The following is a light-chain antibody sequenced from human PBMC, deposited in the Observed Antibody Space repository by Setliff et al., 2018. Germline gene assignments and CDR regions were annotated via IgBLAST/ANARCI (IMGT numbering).Light chain of an antibody. V-gene: IGLV2-14*01. J-gene: IGLJ3*02. CDR3: SSYTSSSTGV. Sequence: QSALTQPPSASGSPGQSVTISCTGTSSDVGGYNYVSWYQQHPGKAPKLMIYDVSKRPSGVSNRFSGSKSGNTASLTISGLQAEDEADYYCSSYTSSSTGVFGGGTKVTVL. CDR2: DVS. CDR1: SSDVGGYNY.